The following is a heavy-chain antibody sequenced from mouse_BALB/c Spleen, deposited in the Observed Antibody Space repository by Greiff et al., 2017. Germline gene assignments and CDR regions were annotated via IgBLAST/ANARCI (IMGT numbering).Heavy chain of an antibody. CDR1: GFTFSSYT. D-gene: IGHD2-14*01. V-gene: IGHV5-12-2*01. Sequence: EVKLVESGGGLVQPGGSLKLSCAASGFTFSSYTMSWVRQTPEKRLEWVAYISNGGGSTYYPDTVKGRFTISRDNAKNTLYLQMSSLKSEDTAMYYCAGTYYRYDEGYFDVWGAGTTVTVSS. J-gene: IGHJ1*01. CDR2: ISNGGGST. CDR3: AGTYYRYDEGYFDV.